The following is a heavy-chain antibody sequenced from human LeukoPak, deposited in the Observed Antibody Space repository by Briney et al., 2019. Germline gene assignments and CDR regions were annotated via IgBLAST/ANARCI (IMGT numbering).Heavy chain of an antibody. V-gene: IGHV3-23*01. D-gene: IGHD6-19*01. J-gene: IGHJ2*01. CDR2: IRSSGGST. Sequence: GGSLRLSCAAAGFTFSNYAMSWVRQAPGKGLEWASGIRSSGGSTYYADSVKGRFTISRDNSKNTLFLQMNSQRAEDTAVYYCAKVGVAGIGDYWYFDYWGRGTLVTVSS. CDR1: GFTFSNYA. CDR3: AKVGVAGIGDYWYFDY.